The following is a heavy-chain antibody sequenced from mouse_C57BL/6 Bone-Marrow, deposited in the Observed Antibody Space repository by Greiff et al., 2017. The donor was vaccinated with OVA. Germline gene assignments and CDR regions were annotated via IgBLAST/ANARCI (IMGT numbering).Heavy chain of an antibody. CDR3: ARQGTYYSNYVGTSFDY. Sequence: EVKLVESGGDLVKPGGSLKLSCAASGFTFSSYGMSWVRQTPDKRLEWVATISSGGSYTYYPDSVKGRFTISRDNAKNTLYLQMSSLKSEDTAMYYCARQGTYYSNYVGTSFDYWGQGTTLTVSS. CDR1: GFTFSSYG. CDR2: ISSGGSYT. J-gene: IGHJ2*01. V-gene: IGHV5-6*02. D-gene: IGHD2-5*01.